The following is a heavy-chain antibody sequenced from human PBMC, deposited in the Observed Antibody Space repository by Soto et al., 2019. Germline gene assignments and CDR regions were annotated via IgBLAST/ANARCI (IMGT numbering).Heavy chain of an antibody. CDR2: ISGSGGST. CDR3: AKGRYGDYDAFDI. CDR1: GFTFNNYA. J-gene: IGHJ3*02. D-gene: IGHD4-17*01. Sequence: EVQVLESGGGLVQPGGSLRLSCAASGFTFNNYAMSWVRQAPGKGLEWVSTISGSGGSTYYADSVKGRFTISRDNSNNPLYLQMNSLRAENTAVYYCAKGRYGDYDAFDIWGQGTMVTVSS. V-gene: IGHV3-23*01.